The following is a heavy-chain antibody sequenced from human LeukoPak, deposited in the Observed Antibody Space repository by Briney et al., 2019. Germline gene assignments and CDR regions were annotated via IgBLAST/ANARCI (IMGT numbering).Heavy chain of an antibody. Sequence: GGSLRLSCAASGFTFSSYAMSWVRQAPGKGLEWVSAISGSGGSTYYADSVKGRFTISRDNSKNTLYLQMNSLRAEDTAVYYCAKDAYRQWLVQSYFGYWGQGTLVTVSS. CDR1: GFTFSSYA. D-gene: IGHD6-19*01. V-gene: IGHV3-23*01. J-gene: IGHJ4*02. CDR2: ISGSGGST. CDR3: AKDAYRQWLVQSYFGY.